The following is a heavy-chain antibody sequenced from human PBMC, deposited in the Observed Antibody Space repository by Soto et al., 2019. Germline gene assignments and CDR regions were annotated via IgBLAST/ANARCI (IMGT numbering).Heavy chain of an antibody. V-gene: IGHV1-18*01. Sequence: QVQLVQSGPEVKKPGASVKVSCKASGYTFTSYDINWVRQVPGQGLEWMGWISVYDGNTNYAQKLQDRVTMTTDTSTSTAYMELRSLRSDDTAVYYCASALGIGDYWGQGTQVTVSS. CDR2: ISVYDGNT. D-gene: IGHD7-27*01. CDR1: GYTFTSYD. J-gene: IGHJ4*02. CDR3: ASALGIGDY.